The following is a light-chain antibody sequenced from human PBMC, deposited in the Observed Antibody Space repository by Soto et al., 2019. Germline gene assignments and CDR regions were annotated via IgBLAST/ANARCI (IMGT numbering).Light chain of an antibody. V-gene: IGKV1-39*01. J-gene: IGKJ1*01. Sequence: EIQMTQSPSSLTASVGESVTITCRASQRISNLLNWYQQKPGKAPKLLIHTASSLQTGVPSRFTGSGSGTEFSLTINRLQPEDFATYYCQQNYTSLWTFGQGTKVEIK. CDR3: QQNYTSLWT. CDR1: QRISNL. CDR2: TAS.